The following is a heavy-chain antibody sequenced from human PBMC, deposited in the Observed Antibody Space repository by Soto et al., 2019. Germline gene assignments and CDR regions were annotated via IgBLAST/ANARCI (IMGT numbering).Heavy chain of an antibody. V-gene: IGHV1-46*01. D-gene: IGHD3-22*01. CDR1: GYTFTSYY. J-gene: IGHJ6*02. CDR2: INPSGGST. Sequence: ASVKVSCKASGYTFTSYYMHWMRQAPGQGLEWMGIINPSGGSTSYAQKFQGRVTMTRDTSTSTVYMELSSLRSEDTAVYYCARDSLAMIVVVTTPPDYYYGMDVRGQGTTVTVSS. CDR3: ARDSLAMIVVVTTPPDYYYGMDV.